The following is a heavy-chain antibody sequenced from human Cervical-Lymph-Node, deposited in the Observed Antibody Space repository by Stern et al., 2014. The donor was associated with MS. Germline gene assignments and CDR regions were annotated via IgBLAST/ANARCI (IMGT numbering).Heavy chain of an antibody. CDR1: GGSISSRSYY. V-gene: IGHV4-39*01. CDR3: ASSKWELPNFDC. D-gene: IGHD1-26*01. Sequence: QVQLQESGPGLVKPSETLSLTCTVSGGSISSRSYYWGWIRQPPGKGLEWIGTIYYGGTTYYNPSPKSRVSISAETPKNQFSLKLTSVTAADTAVYYCASSKWELPNFDCWGQGTLVTVSS. J-gene: IGHJ4*02. CDR2: IYYGGTT.